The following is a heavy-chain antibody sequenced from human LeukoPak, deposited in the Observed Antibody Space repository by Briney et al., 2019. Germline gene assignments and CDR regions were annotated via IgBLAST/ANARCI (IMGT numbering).Heavy chain of an antibody. CDR2: IYTSGST. CDR3: ARDLGYCSSTSCYKLEPLGY. V-gene: IGHV4-61*02. J-gene: IGHJ4*02. D-gene: IGHD2-2*02. Sequence: SQTLSLTCTVSGGSISSGSYYWSWIRQPAGKGLEWIGRIYTSGSTNYNPSLKSRVTISVDTSKNQFSLKLSSVTAADTAVYYYARDLGYCSSTSCYKLEPLGYWGQGTLVTVSS. CDR1: GGSISSGSYY.